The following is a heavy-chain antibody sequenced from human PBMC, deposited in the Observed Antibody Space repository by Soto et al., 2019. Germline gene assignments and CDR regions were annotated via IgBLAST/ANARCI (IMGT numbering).Heavy chain of an antibody. CDR3: ARHTRNYCSGGSCRFLYYFDY. J-gene: IGHJ4*02. Sequence: PSETLSLTCTVSGGSMNSSTYFWSWIRQPAGKGLEWIGSIYYSGSTYYNPSLKSRVTISVDTSKNQFSLQLSSVTAADTAVYYCARHTRNYCSGGSCRFLYYFDYWGQGTLVTVSS. D-gene: IGHD2-15*01. CDR1: GGSMNSSTYF. CDR2: IYYSGST. V-gene: IGHV4-39*01.